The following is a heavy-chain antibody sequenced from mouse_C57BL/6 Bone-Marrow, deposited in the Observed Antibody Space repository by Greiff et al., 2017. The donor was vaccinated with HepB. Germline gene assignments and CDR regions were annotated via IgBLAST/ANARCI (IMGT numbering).Heavy chain of an antibody. D-gene: IGHD1-1*01. CDR2: INPNYGTT. Sequence: EVKLQQSGPELVKPGASVKISCKASGYSFTDYNMNWVKQSNGKSLEWIGVINPNYGTTSYNQKFKGKATLTVDQSSSTAYMQLNSLTSEDSAVYYCAMGFTTVYYYAMDYWGQGTSVTVSS. CDR3: AMGFTTVYYYAMDY. V-gene: IGHV1-39*01. CDR1: GYSFTDYN. J-gene: IGHJ4*01.